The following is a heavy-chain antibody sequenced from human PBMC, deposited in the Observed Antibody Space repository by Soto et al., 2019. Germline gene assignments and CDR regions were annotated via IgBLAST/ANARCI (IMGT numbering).Heavy chain of an antibody. V-gene: IGHV3-23*01. CDR2: ISGSGDST. D-gene: IGHD6-13*01. J-gene: IGHJ6*02. CDR1: GFTFSSYA. CDR3: AKDRDGAAAGPTKFHGMDV. Sequence: VQLLESGGGLVQPGGSLRLSCAASGFTFSSYAMSWVRQAPGKGLEWVSVISGSGDSTYYADSVRGRFTISRDDSKNTLYLQMNSLRAEDTAVYYCAKDRDGAAAGPTKFHGMDVWGQGTTVTVSS.